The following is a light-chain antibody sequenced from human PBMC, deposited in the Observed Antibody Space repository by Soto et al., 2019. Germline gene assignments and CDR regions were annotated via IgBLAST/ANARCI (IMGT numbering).Light chain of an antibody. CDR1: QSVSSN. J-gene: IGKJ1*01. CDR2: GAS. V-gene: IGKV3-15*01. CDR3: QQYNNWPPGMT. Sequence: EIVMTQSPATVSVSPGERATLSCRASQSVSSNLAWYQQKPGQAPRLLIYGASTRATGIPARFSGSGSGTEFTLTISSMQSEDFAVYYCQQYNNWPPGMTFGQGTKVDIK.